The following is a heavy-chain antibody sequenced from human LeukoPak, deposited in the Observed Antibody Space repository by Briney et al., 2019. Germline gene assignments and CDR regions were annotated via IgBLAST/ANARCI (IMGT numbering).Heavy chain of an antibody. J-gene: IGHJ3*02. CDR3: AKQHDFLRIFDI. Sequence: PGGSLRLSCAASGFTFSGYAMTWVRQAPGKGLEWVSDISDTGGSTYYADSVRGRFTISRDNSKNTLYLQMNSLGAEDTAVYFCAKQHDFLRIFDIWGQGTMVTVSS. CDR1: GFTFSGYA. V-gene: IGHV3-23*01. D-gene: IGHD2-21*02. CDR2: ISDTGGST.